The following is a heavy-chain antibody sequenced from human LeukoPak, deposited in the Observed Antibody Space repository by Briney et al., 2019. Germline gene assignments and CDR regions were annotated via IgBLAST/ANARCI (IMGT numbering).Heavy chain of an antibody. CDR3: ARSLGYCSAGSCFPFDY. CDR1: GGPISSYY. V-gene: IGHV4-59*01. J-gene: IGHJ4*02. D-gene: IGHD2-15*01. Sequence: SETLSLTCTVSGGPISSYYWSWIRQPPGKGLEWIGYIYDSGSTNYNPALKSRVTISVDTSKNQFSLKLSSVTAADTAVYYCARSLGYCSAGSCFPFDYWGQGTLVTVSS. CDR2: IYDSGST.